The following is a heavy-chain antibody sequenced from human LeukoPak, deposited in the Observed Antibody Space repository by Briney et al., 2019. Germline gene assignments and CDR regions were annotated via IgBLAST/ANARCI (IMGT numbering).Heavy chain of an antibody. V-gene: IGHV5-51*01. CDR3: ARHSVSRRSPSDPFNI. D-gene: IGHD5/OR15-5a*01. CDR1: GYNFTSHW. J-gene: IGHJ3*02. CDR2: TYPGDSHT. Sequence: GESLKISCKDSGYNFTSHWIGWVRQMPGKGLEWMGITYPGDSHTRDSPSFEGQVTVSVDKSISTAYLQWSSLKASDTAMYYCARHSVSRRSPSDPFNIWGQGTMVTVSS.